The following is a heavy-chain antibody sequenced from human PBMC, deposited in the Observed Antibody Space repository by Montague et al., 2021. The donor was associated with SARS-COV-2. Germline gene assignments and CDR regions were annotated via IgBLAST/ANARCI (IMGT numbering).Heavy chain of an antibody. Sequence: SLRLSCAASGFTFSNYWWHWVRQVPGKGLVWVSRINPDGSRTTYXDSVKGRFTISRDNAKNTVYLQMSGLRVEDTAVYYCAGAPHCGGGSCFSFDYYGLDVWGQGTTVSVSS. CDR2: INPDGSRT. V-gene: IGHV3-74*03. CDR3: AGAPHCGGGSCFSFDYYGLDV. J-gene: IGHJ6*02. D-gene: IGHD2-15*01. CDR1: GFTFSNYW.